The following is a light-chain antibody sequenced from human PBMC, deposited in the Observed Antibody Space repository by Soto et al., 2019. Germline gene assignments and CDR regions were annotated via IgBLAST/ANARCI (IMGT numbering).Light chain of an antibody. CDR1: ETVATN. J-gene: IGKJ4*01. V-gene: IGKV3D-15*01. Sequence: IVLTQSPATLSVSPGERVTLSCRASETVATNLAWYQQRPGQHPRLLIYGSSTRATGISATVSGSGSRTEFTLTISSLQSEDSAGYYCQQYNNWGLSFGGGTRVEIK. CDR2: GSS. CDR3: QQYNNWGLS.